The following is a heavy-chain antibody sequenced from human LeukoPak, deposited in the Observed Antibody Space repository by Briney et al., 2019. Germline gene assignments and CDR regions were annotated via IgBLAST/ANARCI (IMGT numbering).Heavy chain of an antibody. V-gene: IGHV3-7*05. CDR2: IKEDGSDK. Sequence: PGGSLRLSCAASGFTFNTYWMSWVRQAPGKGLEWVANIKEDGSDKYYVDSMKGRFTISRDNAKNSLYLQMNSLRAEDTAVYYCARRGLPGSWGQGTLVTGSS. D-gene: IGHD2-15*01. CDR1: GFTFNTYW. J-gene: IGHJ5*02. CDR3: ARRGLPGS.